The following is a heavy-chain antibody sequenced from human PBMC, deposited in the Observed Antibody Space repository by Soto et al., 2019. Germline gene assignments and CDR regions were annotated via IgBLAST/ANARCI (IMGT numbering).Heavy chain of an antibody. D-gene: IGHD3-10*01. V-gene: IGHV3-11*01. CDR2: ISSSGSTI. CDR3: ARNYYGSGSYHYYYYYMDV. Sequence: PGGSLRLSCAASGFTFSDYYMSWIRQAPGKGLEWVSYISSSGSTIYYADSVKGRFTISRDNAKNSLYLQMNSLRAEDTAVYYCARNYYGSGSYHYYYYYMDVWGKGTSVTVSS. J-gene: IGHJ6*03. CDR1: GFTFSDYY.